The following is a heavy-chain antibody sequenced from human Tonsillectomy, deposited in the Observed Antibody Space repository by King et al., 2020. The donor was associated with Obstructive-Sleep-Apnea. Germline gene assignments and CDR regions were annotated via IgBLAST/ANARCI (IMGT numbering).Heavy chain of an antibody. CDR2: INPSSGGT. CDR3: AIDGRMDV. J-gene: IGHJ6*02. CDR1: GYTFIAYY. Sequence: QLVQSGAEVRKPGASVKVSCKTSGYTFIAYYIHWVRQAPGQGLEWMGWINPSSGGTNYAQKFQGWVTLTRDTSISTAYMDLSRLTSGDTAIYYCAIDGRMDVWGQGTTVTVSS. V-gene: IGHV1-2*04.